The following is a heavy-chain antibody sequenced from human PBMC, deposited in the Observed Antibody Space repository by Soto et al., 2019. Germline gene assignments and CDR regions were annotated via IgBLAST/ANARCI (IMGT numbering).Heavy chain of an antibody. CDR2: IIPAFGTT. CDR1: GGTFGIYA. J-gene: IGHJ6*02. D-gene: IGHD2-2*02. CDR3: ARVPRQMLYGPTRNGRDV. V-gene: IGHV1-69*01. Sequence: QVQLVQSGAAVSKPGSSVKVSCKASGGTFGIYAIGWVRQAPGQGLEWMGGIIPAFGTTKNAQKFQDRVYMTSDECTNTVYMELRGLRFDDTAVYYCARVPRQMLYGPTRNGRDVCGQGTTRIVSS.